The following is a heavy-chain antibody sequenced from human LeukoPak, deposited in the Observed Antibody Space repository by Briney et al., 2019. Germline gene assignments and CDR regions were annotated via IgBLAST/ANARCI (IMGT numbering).Heavy chain of an antibody. J-gene: IGHJ3*02. CDR1: GGSISSGGYS. D-gene: IGHD3-10*01. CDR3: ARDSVSGDAFDI. V-gene: IGHV4-30-2*01. Sequence: SETLSLTCAVSGGSISSGGYSGSWIRQPPGKGLEWIGYIYHSGSTYYNPSLKSRVTISVDRSKNQFSLKLSSVTAADTAVYYCARDSVSGDAFDIWGQGTMVTVSS. CDR2: IYHSGST.